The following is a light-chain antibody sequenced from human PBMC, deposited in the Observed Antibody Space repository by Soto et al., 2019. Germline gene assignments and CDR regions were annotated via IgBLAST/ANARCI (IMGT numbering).Light chain of an antibody. V-gene: IGKV2-30*01. CDR2: KVS. Sequence: DAVLTQSPLSLPVTLGQPASISCRSSQSLVYSAGSTYLNWFQQRPGQSPRRLIYKVSERDSGVPDRFSGRASGTDFTLEISRVEAADVGVYYCMQGTHWPYTFGQGTKLEIK. J-gene: IGKJ2*01. CDR3: MQGTHWPYT. CDR1: QSLVYSAGSTY.